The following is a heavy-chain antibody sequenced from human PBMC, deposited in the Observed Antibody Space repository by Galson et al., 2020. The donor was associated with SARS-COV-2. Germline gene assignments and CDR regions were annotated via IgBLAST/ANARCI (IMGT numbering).Heavy chain of an antibody. V-gene: IGHV1-18*01. CDR2: ISAYNGDT. Sequence: ASVKVSCKASGYIFTGYGISWVRQAPGQGLEWMGWISAYNGDTHYAQNFQDRVTLETDRSTSTAYMELRSLRSDDPAVYYCARGRWLNFYWYFDLWGRGTLLTVSS. CDR1: GYIFTGYG. CDR3: ARGRWLNFYWYFDL. J-gene: IGHJ2*01. D-gene: IGHD3-9*01.